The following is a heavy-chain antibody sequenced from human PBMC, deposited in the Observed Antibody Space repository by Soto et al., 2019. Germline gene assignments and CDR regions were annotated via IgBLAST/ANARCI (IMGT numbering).Heavy chain of an antibody. CDR3: ARWWMYAPRFDP. CDR2: IDHSGST. CDR1: GGSISSGGYS. Sequence: QLQLQESGSGLVKPSQTLSLTCAVSGGSISSGGYSWSWIRQPPGKGLEWIVYIDHSGSTYYNPSVKSRVIISVDRYKNQFSLKLSSVTAADTAVYYCARWWMYAPRFDPWGQGNLVTVSS. V-gene: IGHV4-30-2*01. D-gene: IGHD2-8*01. J-gene: IGHJ5*02.